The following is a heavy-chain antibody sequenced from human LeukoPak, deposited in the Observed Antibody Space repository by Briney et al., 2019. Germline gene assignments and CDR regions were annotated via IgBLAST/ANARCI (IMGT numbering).Heavy chain of an antibody. D-gene: IGHD1-26*01. Sequence: SETLSLTCTVSGGSINNYFWSRIRQPAGKGLEWIGRIYTSGNTNYNPSLKSRVTMSVDTSKNQFSLKLTSVTAADTAVYYCARGREATGGWFDPWGQGTQVTVSS. CDR2: IYTSGNT. CDR1: GGSINNYF. J-gene: IGHJ5*02. V-gene: IGHV4-4*07. CDR3: ARGREATGGWFDP.